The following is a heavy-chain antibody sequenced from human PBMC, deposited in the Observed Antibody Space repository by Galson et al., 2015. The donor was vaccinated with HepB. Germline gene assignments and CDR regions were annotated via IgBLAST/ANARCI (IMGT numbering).Heavy chain of an antibody. J-gene: IGHJ6*02. CDR3: ARDSPFEGQWLVGGSYYYTMDV. CDR2: IKQDGSQK. D-gene: IGHD6-19*01. CDR1: GFTFTTYW. Sequence: SLRLSCAASGFTFTTYWMSWVRQAPGKGLEWVAIIKQDGSQKEYVDSVKGRFTISRDNAKNSLYLQMDSLRAEDTAVYYCARDSPFEGQWLVGGSYYYTMDVWGQGTTVTVSS. V-gene: IGHV3-7*03.